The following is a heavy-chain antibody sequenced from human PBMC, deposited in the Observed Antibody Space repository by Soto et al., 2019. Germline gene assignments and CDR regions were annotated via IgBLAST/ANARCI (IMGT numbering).Heavy chain of an antibody. CDR3: ARSIDP. J-gene: IGHJ5*02. CDR1: GGSFSGYY. Sequence: PSETLSLTCAVYGGSFSGYYWNWIRQPPGKGLEWIGEINHSGSTNYNPSLKSRVTISVDTSKNQFSLKLSSVTAADTAVYYCARSIDPWGQRTLVTVSS. CDR2: INHSGST. V-gene: IGHV4-34*01.